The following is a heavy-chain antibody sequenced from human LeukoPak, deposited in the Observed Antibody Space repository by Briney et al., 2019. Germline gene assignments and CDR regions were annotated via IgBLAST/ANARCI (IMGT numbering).Heavy chain of an antibody. CDR3: ARVSVHTPYYYYGMDV. J-gene: IGHJ6*02. Sequence: KASETLSLTCAVSGGSISSGGYYWSWIRQHPGKGLEWIGYIYYSGSTYYNPSLKSRVTISVDTSKNQFSLKLSSVTAADTAVYYCARVSVHTPYYYYGMDVWGQGTTVTVSS. CDR1: GGSISSGGYY. CDR2: IYYSGST. D-gene: IGHD2-15*01. V-gene: IGHV4-31*11.